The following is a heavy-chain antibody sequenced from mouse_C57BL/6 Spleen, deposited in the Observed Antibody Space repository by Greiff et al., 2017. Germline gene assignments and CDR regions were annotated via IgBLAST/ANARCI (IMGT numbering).Heavy chain of an antibody. CDR2: IYPGSGST. Sequence: VQRVESGAELVKPGASVKMSCKASGYTFTSYWITWVKQRPGQGLEWIGDIYPGSGSTNYNEKFKSKATLTVDTSSSTAYMQLSSLTSEDSAVYYCARGDYDYAMDYWGQGTSVTVSS. V-gene: IGHV1-55*01. CDR1: GYTFTSYW. D-gene: IGHD2-4*01. CDR3: ARGDYDYAMDY. J-gene: IGHJ4*01.